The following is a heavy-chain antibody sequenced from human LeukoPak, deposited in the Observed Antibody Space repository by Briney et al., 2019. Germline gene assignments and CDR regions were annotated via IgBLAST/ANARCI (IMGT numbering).Heavy chain of an antibody. Sequence: PGGSLRLSCAASGFTFNNYAMSWVRQAPGKGVEWVSGVSGSGGRTNYVDSVKGRFTISRDNSKNTVHLQLESLRVEDTAVYYCAKGSRYNSGLLHYMDVWGKGTTVTVSS. CDR2: VSGSGGRT. CDR3: AKGSRYNSGLLHYMDV. D-gene: IGHD5-12*01. CDR1: GFTFNNYA. J-gene: IGHJ6*03. V-gene: IGHV3-23*01.